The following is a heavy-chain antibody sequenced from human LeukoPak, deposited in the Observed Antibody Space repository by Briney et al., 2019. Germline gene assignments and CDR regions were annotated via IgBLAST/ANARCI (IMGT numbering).Heavy chain of an antibody. V-gene: IGHV3-7*01. J-gene: IGHJ4*02. CDR1: GFTFSSYW. Sequence: GGSLRLSCAASGFTFSSYWMSWVRQTPGKGLGWVANIKQDGSEKYYVDSVKGRFTISRDNAKNSLYLQMNSLRAEDTAVYYCARDSVYDSSGYYYGPSFDYWGQGTLVTVSS. D-gene: IGHD3-22*01. CDR2: IKQDGSEK. CDR3: ARDSVYDSSGYYYGPSFDY.